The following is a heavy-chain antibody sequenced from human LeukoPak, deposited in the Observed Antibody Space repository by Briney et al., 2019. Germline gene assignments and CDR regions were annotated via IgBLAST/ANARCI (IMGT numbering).Heavy chain of an antibody. J-gene: IGHJ4*02. CDR2: IYYSGST. CDR1: GGSISSYY. D-gene: IGHD3-10*01. Sequence: SETLSLTCTVSGGSISSYYWSWIRQPPGKGLEWIGYIYYSGSTNYNPSLKSRVTISVDTSKNQFSLKLSSVTAADTAVYYCARDDYGSGVGYWGRGTLVTVSS. CDR3: ARDDYGSGVGY. V-gene: IGHV4-59*01.